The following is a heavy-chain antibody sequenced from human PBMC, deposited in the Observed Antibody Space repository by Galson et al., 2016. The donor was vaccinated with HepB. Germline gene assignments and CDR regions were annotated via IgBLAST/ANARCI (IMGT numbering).Heavy chain of an antibody. Sequence: PALVKPTQTLTLTCTFSGLSLSTSGMSLSWIRQPPGKALEWLALIDWDDDKYYSTSLKTRLTISKDTSKNQVVLTMTNMDPVDTATYYCARMNYDFWSGYYYYFDYWGQGTLVTVSS. D-gene: IGHD3-3*01. J-gene: IGHJ4*02. CDR3: ARMNYDFWSGYYYYFDY. V-gene: IGHV2-70*01. CDR2: IDWDDDK. CDR1: GLSLSTSGMS.